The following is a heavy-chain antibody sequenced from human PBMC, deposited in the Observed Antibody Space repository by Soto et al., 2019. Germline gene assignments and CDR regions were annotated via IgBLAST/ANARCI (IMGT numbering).Heavy chain of an antibody. CDR1: GGSISGHY. J-gene: IGHJ4*02. Sequence: LSLTCTVSGGSISGHYWIWIRQPPGEGMEWIGYIFYSGSTTYNNNPSLKSRVSISVDTSKNQFYLRLTSVTAADTAVYYCARVGSSGWSPDYWGQGTLVTVSS. D-gene: IGHD6-19*01. V-gene: IGHV4-59*11. CDR3: ARVGSSGWSPDY. CDR2: IFYSGSTTY.